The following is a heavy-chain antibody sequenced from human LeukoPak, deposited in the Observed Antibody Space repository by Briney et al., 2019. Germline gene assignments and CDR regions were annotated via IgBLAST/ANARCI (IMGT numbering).Heavy chain of an antibody. CDR1: GFTFSSYA. V-gene: IGHV3-30*04. J-gene: IGHJ4*02. D-gene: IGHD1-1*01. CDR3: AREKAVQLKLSLDY. CDR2: ISYDGSNK. Sequence: GGSLRLSCAASGFTFSSYAMNWVRQAPGKGLEWVAVISYDGSNKYYADSVKGRFTISRDNAKNTLYLQMNSLRAEDTAVYYCAREKAVQLKLSLDYWGQGTMVTVSS.